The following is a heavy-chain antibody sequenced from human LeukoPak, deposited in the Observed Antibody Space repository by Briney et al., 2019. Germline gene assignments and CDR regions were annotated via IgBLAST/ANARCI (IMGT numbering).Heavy chain of an antibody. D-gene: IGHD2-15*01. CDR3: ARLRSSGGSPAAYYYYYMDV. CDR2: INHSGST. Sequence: SETLSLTCAVYGGSFSGYYWSWIRQPPGKGLEWIGEINHSGSTNYNPSLKSRVTISVDTSKNQFSLKLSSVTAADTAVYYCARLRSSGGSPAAYYYYYMDVWGKGTTVTISS. V-gene: IGHV4-34*01. J-gene: IGHJ6*03. CDR1: GGSFSGYY.